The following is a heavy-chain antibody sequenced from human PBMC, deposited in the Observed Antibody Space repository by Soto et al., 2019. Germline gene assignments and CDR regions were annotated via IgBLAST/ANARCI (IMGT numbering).Heavy chain of an antibody. Sequence: TLSPTCTFSGCTISSGGYYLCWIRKHPGKGLEWIGYIYYSGSTYYNPSLKSRVTIAVDTSKNQFSLKLSSVTAADTAGYYCARDSGRYCSSTSCYGDFDYWGQGTLVTVSS. CDR3: ARDSGRYCSSTSCYGDFDY. V-gene: IGHV4-31*03. J-gene: IGHJ4*02. CDR1: GCTISSGGYY. D-gene: IGHD2-2*01. CDR2: IYYSGST.